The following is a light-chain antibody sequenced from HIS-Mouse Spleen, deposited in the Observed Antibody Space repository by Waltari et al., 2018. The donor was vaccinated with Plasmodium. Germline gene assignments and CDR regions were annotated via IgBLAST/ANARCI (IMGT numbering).Light chain of an antibody. CDR3: QAWDSSTAV. Sequence: SYELTQPPSVSVSPGQTASITCSGDTLGDQSDCWSQQKPGQSPVLVIYQDSKRPSGIPERFSGSNSGNTATLTISGTQAMDEADYYCQAWDSSTAVFGGGTKLTVL. V-gene: IGLV3-1*01. J-gene: IGLJ3*02. CDR1: TLGDQS. CDR2: QDS.